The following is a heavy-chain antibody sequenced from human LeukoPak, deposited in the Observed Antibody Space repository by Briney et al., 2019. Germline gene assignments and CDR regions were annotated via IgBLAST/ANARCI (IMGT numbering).Heavy chain of an antibody. CDR3: VRGVGVSRFNYLDS. D-gene: IGHD6-13*01. CDR2: IWYDASNK. CDR1: GFTFSSFG. J-gene: IGHJ4*02. Sequence: GRSLRLSCAASGFTFSSFGMHWVRQAPGKGLEWVAVIWYDASNKYYADSVKGRFTISRDNSKNTLYLQMNSLRDDDTAVYYCVRGVGVSRFNYLDSWGQGTLVIVSS. V-gene: IGHV3-33*01.